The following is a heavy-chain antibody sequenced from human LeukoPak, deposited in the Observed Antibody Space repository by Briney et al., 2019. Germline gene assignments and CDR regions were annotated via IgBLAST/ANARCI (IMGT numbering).Heavy chain of an antibody. CDR3: AREGSYYYGMDV. CDR2: IYSGGST. Sequence: GGSLRLSCAASGFTVSSNYMSWVRQAPGRGVEGVEVIYSGGSTYYADSVKGRFTIYRDNSKNTLYLQMNSLRAEDTAVYYCAREGSYYYGMDVWGQGTTVTVSS. D-gene: IGHD3-10*01. J-gene: IGHJ6*02. CDR1: GFTVSSNY. V-gene: IGHV3-53*01.